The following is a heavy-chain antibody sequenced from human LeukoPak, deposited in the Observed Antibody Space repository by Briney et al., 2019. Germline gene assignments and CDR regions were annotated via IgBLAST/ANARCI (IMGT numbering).Heavy chain of an antibody. D-gene: IGHD6-19*01. V-gene: IGHV3-30*18. Sequence: GGSLRLSCAASGFIFSNYGMHWVRQAPGKGLEWVAVIAYDGSDKYYADSVKGRFTISRDNSKNPLYLQMDSLRAEDTAVYYCAKVPMDAGWLVLDYWGQGTLVTVSS. CDR2: IAYDGSDK. CDR3: AKVPMDAGWLVLDY. J-gene: IGHJ4*02. CDR1: GFIFSNYG.